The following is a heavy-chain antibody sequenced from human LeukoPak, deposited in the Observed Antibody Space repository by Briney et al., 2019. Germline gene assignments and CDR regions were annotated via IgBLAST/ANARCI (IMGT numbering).Heavy chain of an antibody. CDR2: IHYSGSA. V-gene: IGHV4-34*01. Sequence: SETLSLTCAVYGGSFSGYYWTWIRQPPGKGLEWIGEIHYSGSATYNPSLKSRVTISVDTSKNQFSLKLSSVTAADTAVYYCVRDRELAYWGQGILVTVSS. CDR1: GGSFSGYY. J-gene: IGHJ4*02. D-gene: IGHD1-1*01. CDR3: VRDRELAY.